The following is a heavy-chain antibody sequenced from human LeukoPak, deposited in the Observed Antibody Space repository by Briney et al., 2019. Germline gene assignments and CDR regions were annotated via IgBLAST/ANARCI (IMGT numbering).Heavy chain of an antibody. D-gene: IGHD2-15*01. CDR3: ARGRYCSADICSGGDAFDI. Sequence: SETLSLTCTVSGGSINNYYWIWNRQPAGKGLEGIGRIYTRGSTNYNPSLKSRVTMTVDTSKNQFSLKLRSVTAADTAVYYCARGRYCSADICSGGDAFDIWGQGTMVSVSS. J-gene: IGHJ3*02. CDR1: GGSINNYY. V-gene: IGHV4-4*07. CDR2: IYTRGST.